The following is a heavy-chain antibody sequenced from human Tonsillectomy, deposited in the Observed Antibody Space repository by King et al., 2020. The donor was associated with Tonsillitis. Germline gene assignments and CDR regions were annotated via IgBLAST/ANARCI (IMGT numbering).Heavy chain of an antibody. J-gene: IGHJ4*02. V-gene: IGHV3-7*03. CDR3: ARDGDAKGGDRKNDY. CDR1: GFTFSSYW. Sequence: EVQLVESGGGLVQPGGSLRLSCAASGFTFSSYWMTWVRQAPGKGLEWVANIKEDGSQKFYVDSVKGRFSISRDNAKNSLFLEMNSLRAEDTAVYYCARDGDAKGGDRKNDYWGQGTLVTVSS. CDR2: IKEDGSQK. D-gene: IGHD7-27*01.